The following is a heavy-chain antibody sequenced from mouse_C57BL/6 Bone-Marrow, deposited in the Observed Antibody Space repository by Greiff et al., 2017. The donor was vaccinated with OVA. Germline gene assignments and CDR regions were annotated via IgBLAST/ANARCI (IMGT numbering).Heavy chain of an antibody. CDR1: GYAFSSSW. CDR2: IYPGDGDT. Sequence: QVQLQQSGPELVKPGASVKISCKASGYAFSSSWMNWVKQRPGKGLEWIGRIYPGDGDTNYNGTFKGKATLTADKSSSTAYMQLSSLTSEDSAVYFCARSVDYWGQGTTLTVSS. CDR3: ARSVDY. J-gene: IGHJ2*01. V-gene: IGHV1-82*01.